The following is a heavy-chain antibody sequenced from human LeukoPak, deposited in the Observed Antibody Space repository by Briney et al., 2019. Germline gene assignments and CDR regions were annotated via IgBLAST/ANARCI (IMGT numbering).Heavy chain of an antibody. J-gene: IGHJ6*04. D-gene: IGHD4-17*01. V-gene: IGHV4-38-2*02. CDR3: ARDTVTTSNYYYGMDV. CDR2: IYHSGST. Sequence: PSETLSLTCAVSGYSISSGYYWGWIRQPPGKGLECIGSIYHSGSTYYNPSLKSRVTISVDTSKNQFSLKLSSVTAADTAVYYCARDTVTTSNYYYGMDVWGKGTTVTVSS. CDR1: GYSISSGYY.